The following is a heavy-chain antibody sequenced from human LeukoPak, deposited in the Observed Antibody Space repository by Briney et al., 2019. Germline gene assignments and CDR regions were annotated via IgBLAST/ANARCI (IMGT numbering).Heavy chain of an antibody. Sequence: ASVKVSCKASGYTFTSYGISWVRQAPGQGLEWMGWISAHNGNTNYAQKLQGRVTMTTDTSTSTAYMELRSLRSDDTAVYYCASSYYYDSSGLSPIDPWGQGTLVTVSS. CDR3: ASSYYYDSSGLSPIDP. J-gene: IGHJ5*02. CDR2: ISAHNGNT. V-gene: IGHV1-18*01. CDR1: GYTFTSYG. D-gene: IGHD3-22*01.